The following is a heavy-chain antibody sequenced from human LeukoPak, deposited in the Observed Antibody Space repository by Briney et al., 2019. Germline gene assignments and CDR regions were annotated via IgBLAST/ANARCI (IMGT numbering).Heavy chain of an antibody. CDR3: ALARGSGSYRLDY. CDR1: GGSISSYY. J-gene: IGHJ4*02. Sequence: PSETLSLTCTVSGGSISSYYWSWIRQPPGKGLEWIGYIYYSGSTNYTPSLKSRVTISVDTSKNQFSLKLSSVTAADTAVYYCALARGSGSYRLDYWGQGTLVTVSS. D-gene: IGHD3-10*01. CDR2: IYYSGST. V-gene: IGHV4-59*01.